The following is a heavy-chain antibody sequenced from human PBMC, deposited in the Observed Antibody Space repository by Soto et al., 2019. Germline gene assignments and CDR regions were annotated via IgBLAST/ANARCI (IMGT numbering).Heavy chain of an antibody. CDR3: VRLDSSSWAFDY. Sequence: EMQLVESGGGLVQPGGSLRLSCAASGFTFSSYWMNWVRQGPGKGLVWVSRINSDGSDTSYADSVKGRFTISRDNAKNTLYLQRNSLRAEDTAVYYCVRLDSSSWAFDYWGRGTLVTVSS. J-gene: IGHJ4*02. V-gene: IGHV3-74*01. D-gene: IGHD6-13*01. CDR1: GFTFSSYW. CDR2: INSDGSDT.